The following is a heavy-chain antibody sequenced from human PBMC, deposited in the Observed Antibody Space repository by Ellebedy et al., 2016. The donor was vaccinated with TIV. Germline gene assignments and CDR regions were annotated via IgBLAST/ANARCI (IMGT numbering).Heavy chain of an antibody. V-gene: IGHV3-53*01. CDR2: IFTSDIT. Sequence: PGGSLRLSCAASGFAVNSYYITWARQAPGKGLDWVSVIFTSDITSYADSVRGRFTISRDTYKNTVSLQMNSLRVEDTAIYYCAVVDFCWGQGTLATVSS. CDR3: AVVDFC. D-gene: IGHD2-15*01. J-gene: IGHJ4*02. CDR1: GFAVNSYY.